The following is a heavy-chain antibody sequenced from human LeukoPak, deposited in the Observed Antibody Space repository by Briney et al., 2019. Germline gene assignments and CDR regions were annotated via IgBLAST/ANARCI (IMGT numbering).Heavy chain of an antibody. D-gene: IGHD6-13*01. V-gene: IGHV3-30*02. Sequence: GGSLRLSCAASGFTFSSYGMHWVRQAPGKGLEWVAFIRYDGSNKYYADSVKGRFTISRDNSKNTLYLQMNSLRAEDTAVYYCAKDRGSSWYYLSDWNDDGSYYFDYWGQGTLVTVSS. CDR2: IRYDGSNK. CDR1: GFTFSSYG. J-gene: IGHJ4*02. CDR3: AKDRGSSWYYLSDWNDDGSYYFDY.